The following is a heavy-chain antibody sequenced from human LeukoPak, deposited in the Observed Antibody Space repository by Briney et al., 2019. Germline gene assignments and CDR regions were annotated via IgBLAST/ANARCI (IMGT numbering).Heavy chain of an antibody. CDR3: AKERLMGGYYYDSSGLPDV. Sequence: ASVKVSCKASGYTFTSYGISWVRQAPGQGLEWMGWISAYNGNTNYAQKLQGRVTMTTDTSTSTAYMELRSLRSDDTAVYYCAKERLMGGYYYDSSGLPDVWGQGTTVTVSS. D-gene: IGHD3-22*01. J-gene: IGHJ6*02. V-gene: IGHV1-18*01. CDR1: GYTFTSYG. CDR2: ISAYNGNT.